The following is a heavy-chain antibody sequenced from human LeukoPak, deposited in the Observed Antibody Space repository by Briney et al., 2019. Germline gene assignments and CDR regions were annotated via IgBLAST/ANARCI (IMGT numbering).Heavy chain of an antibody. CDR3: ARDGNNYYGSGSYGTFDI. V-gene: IGHV1-69*05. Sequence: SVKVSCKASGGTFSSYAISWVRQAPGQGLEWMGGIIPIFGTANYAQKSQGRVTITTDESTSTAYMELSSLRSEDTAVYYCARDGNNYYGSGSYGTFDIWGQGTMVTVSS. CDR2: IIPIFGTA. CDR1: GGTFSSYA. D-gene: IGHD3-10*01. J-gene: IGHJ3*02.